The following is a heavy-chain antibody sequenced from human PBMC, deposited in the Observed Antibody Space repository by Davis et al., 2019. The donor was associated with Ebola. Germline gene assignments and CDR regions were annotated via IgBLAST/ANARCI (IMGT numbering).Heavy chain of an antibody. CDR1: GNSFTSHW. Sequence: GESLKISCQDSGNSFTSHWIGWVRQMPGKGLEWMGIIYTGDSDTRYSPSFRGQVTISADKSTKTAYLQWGSLRASDTAMYYCASLRRTITGMDDGFDLWGQGTMVTVSS. CDR3: ASLRRTITGMDDGFDL. J-gene: IGHJ3*01. V-gene: IGHV5-51*01. D-gene: IGHD1-20*01. CDR2: IYTGDSDT.